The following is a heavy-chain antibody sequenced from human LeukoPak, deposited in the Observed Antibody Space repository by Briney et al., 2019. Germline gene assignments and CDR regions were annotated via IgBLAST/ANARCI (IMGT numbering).Heavy chain of an antibody. Sequence: GGSLRLSCAASGFTFSSYSMNWVRQAPGKGLVWVSRIKTDGTYTNYADSVKGRFTISRDNAKNTLSLQMNSLRAEDTAVYYCARDDDSGGVASDIWGQGTMVTVSS. CDR3: ARDDDSGGVASDI. J-gene: IGHJ3*02. D-gene: IGHD2-15*01. V-gene: IGHV3-74*01. CDR2: IKTDGTYT. CDR1: GFTFSSYS.